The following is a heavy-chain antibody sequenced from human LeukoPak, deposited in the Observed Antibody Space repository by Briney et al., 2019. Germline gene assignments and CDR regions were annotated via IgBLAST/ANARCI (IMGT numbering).Heavy chain of an antibody. D-gene: IGHD4-17*01. CDR1: GGSISSSKYY. Sequence: SETLSLTCTVSGGSISSSKYYWGWIRQPPGKGLEWIGTISSSGTPHYNSSLNSRLTISLDTSKNQFSLQLNSVTAVDTAVYYCVRPRDYGFDNWGQGTLVTVSS. J-gene: IGHJ4*02. V-gene: IGHV4-39*01. CDR3: VRPRDYGFDN. CDR2: ISSSGTP.